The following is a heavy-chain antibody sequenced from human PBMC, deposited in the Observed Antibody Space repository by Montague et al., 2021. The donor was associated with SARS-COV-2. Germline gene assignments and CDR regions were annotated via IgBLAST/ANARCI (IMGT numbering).Heavy chain of an antibody. CDR1: GDSVSNDRYY. J-gene: IGHJ5*02. CDR3: ARSAMIRGVSTSWFDP. D-gene: IGHD3-10*01. V-gene: IGHV4-39*01. Sequence: SETLSLTCTVSGDSVSNDRYYWGWIRQSPGKGLEWIGTIYFLGNTYYNPSLKSRVTMSVDTSKNQLSLRLTSVTASDTAIYYCARSAMIRGVSTSWFDPWGQGTLVTVSS. CDR2: IYFLGNT.